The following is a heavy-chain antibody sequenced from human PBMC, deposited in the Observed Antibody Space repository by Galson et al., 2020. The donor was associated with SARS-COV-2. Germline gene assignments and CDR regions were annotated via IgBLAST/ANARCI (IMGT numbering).Heavy chain of an antibody. D-gene: IGHD3-10*01. CDR2: ISYAGRNK. CDR3: AKDAGDRGVLWFGEINSDGMDV. CDR1: GFTFSSYG. V-gene: IGHV3-30*18. Sequence: QIGETLTIPCPAPGFTFSSYGMHWVRHSSGNGLAWVTVISYAGRNKYYADSVKGRSTISRDTSKNTLYLQMNSLRAEDTAVYYCAKDAGDRGVLWFGEINSDGMDVWGQGTTVTVAS. J-gene: IGHJ6*02.